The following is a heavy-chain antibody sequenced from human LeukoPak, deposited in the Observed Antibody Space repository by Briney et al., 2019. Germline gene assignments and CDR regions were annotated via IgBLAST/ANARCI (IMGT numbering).Heavy chain of an antibody. D-gene: IGHD2-2*01. CDR1: GFTFDNYG. V-gene: IGHV3-20*04. Sequence: GGSLRLSCIASGFTFDNYGMIWVRQAPGKGVEWVSGINWSGSTTHYADSVKGRFTISRDNAKNSLYLQMGSLRAEDTALYYCARKYTSQDNYYQLDVWGKGTMATVSS. CDR3: ARKYTSQDNYYQLDV. J-gene: IGHJ6*03. CDR2: INWSGSTT.